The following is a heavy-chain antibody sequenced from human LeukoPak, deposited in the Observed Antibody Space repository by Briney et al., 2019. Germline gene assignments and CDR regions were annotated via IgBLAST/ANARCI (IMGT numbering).Heavy chain of an antibody. J-gene: IGHJ4*02. CDR1: GGTFSSYA. CDR3: ARFLVATGSFDH. D-gene: IGHD5-12*01. CDR2: IIPIFGTA. V-gene: IGHV1-69*01. Sequence: SVKVSCKASGGTFSSYAISWVRQAPGQGLEWMGGIIPIFGTANYAQKFQGRVTITADESTSTAYMELSSLRSEDTAVYYCARFLVATGSFDHWGQGTLVTVSS.